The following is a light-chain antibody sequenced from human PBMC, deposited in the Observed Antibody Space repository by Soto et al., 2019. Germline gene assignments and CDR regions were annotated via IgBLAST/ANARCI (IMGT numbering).Light chain of an antibody. J-gene: IGKJ2*01. Sequence: AIRMTQSPSSLSASTGDRVTITCRASQGISSYLAWYQQKPGKAPKLLIYAASTLQSGVPSRFSGSGSGTDFTLTISCPQSEDFATYYCQQYYSYPPNTFGQGTKLEIK. CDR2: AAS. CDR1: QGISSY. CDR3: QQYYSYPPNT. V-gene: IGKV1-8*01.